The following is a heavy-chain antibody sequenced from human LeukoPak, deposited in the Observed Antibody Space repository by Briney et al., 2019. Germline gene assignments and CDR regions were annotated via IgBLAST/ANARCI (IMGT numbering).Heavy chain of an antibody. CDR2: ISSSSSYI. CDR3: ARDKYGDYVIDY. Sequence: GGSLRLSCAASGFTVSSSYMTWVRQAPGKGLEWVSSISSSSSYIYYADSVKGRFTISRDNAKNSLYLQMNSLRAEDTAVYYCARDKYGDYVIDYWGQGTLVTVSS. V-gene: IGHV3-21*01. J-gene: IGHJ4*02. D-gene: IGHD4-17*01. CDR1: GFTVSSSY.